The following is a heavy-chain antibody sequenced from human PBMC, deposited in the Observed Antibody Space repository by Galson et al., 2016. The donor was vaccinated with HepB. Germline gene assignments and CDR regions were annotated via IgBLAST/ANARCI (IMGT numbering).Heavy chain of an antibody. CDR1: GGSISSGDYY. D-gene: IGHD7-27*01. CDR3: AREATGGDVFDI. V-gene: IGHV4-31*03. Sequence: TLSLTCTVSGGSISSGDYYWSWIRQHPGKGLEWIGYIYYGGSTYYNPSLRSRLSISVDTSKDQFSLNLTSVTAADTAVYYCAREATGGDVFDIWGQGTMVTVSS. CDR2: IYYGGST. J-gene: IGHJ3*02.